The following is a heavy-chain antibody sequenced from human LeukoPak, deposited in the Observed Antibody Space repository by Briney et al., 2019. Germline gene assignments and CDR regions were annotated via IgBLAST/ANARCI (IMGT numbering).Heavy chain of an antibody. J-gene: IGHJ6*03. CDR2: VYYGGTT. CDR1: GGSINSRSYY. CDR3: ARRATTVTTGYYYYYMDV. V-gene: IGHV4-39*01. Sequence: SETLSLTCTVSGGSINSRSYYWGWIRQPPGKGLEWIGSVYYGGTTYYNPSLKSRVTISEDTSKNQFSLKLSSVTAADTAVYYCARRATTVTTGYYYYYMDVWGKGTTVTVS. D-gene: IGHD4-17*01.